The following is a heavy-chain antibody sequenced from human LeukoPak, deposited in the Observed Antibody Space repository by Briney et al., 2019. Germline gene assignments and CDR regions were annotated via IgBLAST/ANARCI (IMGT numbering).Heavy chain of an antibody. CDR3: ARLAVVDETIGGFDN. CDR2: IYYSGRT. Sequence: SETLSLTCTVSDDFIRSNNYYWGWVRQPPGKGLEWIGSIYYSGRTYHNPSLKSRVTISVDKSKNQFSLKLTSVTAADTAVYYCARLAVVDETIGGFDNWGQGALVPVSS. V-gene: IGHV4-39*07. D-gene: IGHD2-15*01. CDR1: DDFIRSNNYY. J-gene: IGHJ4*02.